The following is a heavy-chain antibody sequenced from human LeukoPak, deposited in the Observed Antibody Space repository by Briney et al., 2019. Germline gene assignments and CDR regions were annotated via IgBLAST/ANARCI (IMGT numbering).Heavy chain of an antibody. CDR1: GRSFSGYY. J-gene: IGHJ5*02. Sequence: SETLSLTCAVYGRSFSGYYWSWIRQPPGKGLEWIGEINHSGSTNYNPSLKSRVTISVDTSKNQFSLKLSSVTAADTAVYYCARVVVVSSGWFDPWGQGTLVTVSS. V-gene: IGHV4-34*01. D-gene: IGHD2-2*01. CDR2: INHSGST. CDR3: ARVVVVSSGWFDP.